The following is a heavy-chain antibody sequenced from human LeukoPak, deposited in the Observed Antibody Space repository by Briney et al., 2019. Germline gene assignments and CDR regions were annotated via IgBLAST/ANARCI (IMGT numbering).Heavy chain of an antibody. CDR3: ARSAGVYDILTGYENNWFDP. V-gene: IGHV4-30-2*01. CDR1: GGSISSGGYS. J-gene: IGHJ5*02. Sequence: PSETLSLTCAVSGGSISSGGYSWGWIRQPPGKGLEWIGYIYHSGSTYYNPSLKSRVTISVDRSKNQFSLKLSSVTAADTAVYYCARSAGVYDILTGYENNWFDPWGQGTLVTVSS. CDR2: IYHSGST. D-gene: IGHD3-9*01.